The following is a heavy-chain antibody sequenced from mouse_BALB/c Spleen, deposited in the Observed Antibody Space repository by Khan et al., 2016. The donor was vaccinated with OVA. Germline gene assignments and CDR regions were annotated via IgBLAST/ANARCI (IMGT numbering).Heavy chain of an antibody. CDR1: GYIFTSYW. CDR3: AREEAVYHFDH. V-gene: IGHV1S132*01. J-gene: IGHJ2*01. D-gene: IGHD3-3*01. Sequence: QIQLVQSGVELVRPGASVKLSCKTSGYIFTSYWIHWVKQRSGQGIEWIARIFPGTDNSYYNEKFKDKATLTAAKSYSTAYMHLSSLKSEDSDVYCCAREEAVYHFDHWGQGTTLTVSS. CDR2: IFPGTDNS.